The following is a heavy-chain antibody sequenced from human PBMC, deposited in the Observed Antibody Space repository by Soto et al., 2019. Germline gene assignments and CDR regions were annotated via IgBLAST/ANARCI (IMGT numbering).Heavy chain of an antibody. CDR2: ISAYNGNT. D-gene: IGHD3-3*01. J-gene: IGHJ4*02. Sequence: QVQLVQSGAEVKKPGASVKVSCKASGYTFSSYGISWVRQAPGQGLEWMGWISAYNGNTNYAQKLQGRVTMTTDTSTSTVYMELRSLRSDDTAVYYCARDRRFLEWLYDFYYWGQGTLVTVSS. CDR1: GYTFSSYG. CDR3: ARDRRFLEWLYDFYY. V-gene: IGHV1-18*01.